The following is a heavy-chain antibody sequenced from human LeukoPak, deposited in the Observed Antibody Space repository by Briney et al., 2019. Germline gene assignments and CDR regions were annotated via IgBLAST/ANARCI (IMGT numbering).Heavy chain of an antibody. CDR2: ICDNGGCT. J-gene: IGHJ4*02. Sequence: GGSLRLSCGASGFIFSSYAMSWVRQAPGKGLQWVSAICDNGGCTYYADSVKGRFTISRDNSKNTLYLQMSGLRAEDTAIYYCAKPPTTVTTRGFDYWGQGTLVTVSP. CDR1: GFIFSSYA. CDR3: AKPPTTVTTRGFDY. V-gene: IGHV3-23*01. D-gene: IGHD4-17*01.